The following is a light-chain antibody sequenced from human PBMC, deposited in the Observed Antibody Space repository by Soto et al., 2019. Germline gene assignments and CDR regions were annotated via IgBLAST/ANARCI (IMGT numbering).Light chain of an antibody. CDR3: QQLNSYHPLT. J-gene: IGKJ4*01. CDR2: AAS. Sequence: DIQMTQSPSFLSASVGDRVTITCRASQGISSYLAWYQQKPGKAPKLLIYAASTLQSGVPSRFSGSGSGTEFTLTISSLQPEDFATYYCQQLNSYHPLTFGGGTKVDNK. V-gene: IGKV1-9*01. CDR1: QGISSY.